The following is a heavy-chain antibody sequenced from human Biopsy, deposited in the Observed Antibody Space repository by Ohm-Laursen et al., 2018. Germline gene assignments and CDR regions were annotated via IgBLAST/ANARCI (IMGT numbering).Heavy chain of an antibody. V-gene: IGHV4-34*01. CDR2: VHHDGRA. CDR1: GGTYSGYY. D-gene: IGHD2-2*01. Sequence: SETLSLTCVVYGGTYSGYYWSWIRQPPGKGLEWIGEVHHDGRANYNPSLKSRVTISGDMSKKQFSLKLSGVTAADTAVYYCARFIVPSLHCSNGVCPIRWLDPWGQGTLVTVFS. CDR3: ARFIVPSLHCSNGVCPIRWLDP. J-gene: IGHJ5*02.